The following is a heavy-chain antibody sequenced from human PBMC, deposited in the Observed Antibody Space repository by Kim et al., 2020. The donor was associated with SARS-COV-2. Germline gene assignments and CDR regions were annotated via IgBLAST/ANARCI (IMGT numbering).Heavy chain of an antibody. D-gene: IGHD3-9*01. Sequence: ASVKVSCKASGYTFTGYYMHWVRQAPGQGLEWMGWINPNSGGTNYAQKFQGRVTMTRVTSISTAYMELSRLRSDDTAVYYCARVPYYDILTGYLTPNYYYYGMDVWGQGTTVTVSS. J-gene: IGHJ6*02. CDR2: INPNSGGT. CDR3: ARVPYYDILTGYLTPNYYYYGMDV. CDR1: GYTFTGYY. V-gene: IGHV1-2*02.